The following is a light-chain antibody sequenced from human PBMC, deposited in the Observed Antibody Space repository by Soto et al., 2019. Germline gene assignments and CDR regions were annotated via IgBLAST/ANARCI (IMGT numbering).Light chain of an antibody. J-gene: IGLJ2*01. CDR2: DDT. CDR3: QVWDSSSDHVI. V-gene: IGLV3-21*02. Sequence: SYELTQPPSVSVAPGQTARATCGGDNIGSKSVHWYQQKPGQAPVLVVYDDTDRPSGIPERFSGSKSGSMATLTISGVEAGDEADYYCQVWDSSSDHVIFGGGTKLTVL. CDR1: NIGSKS.